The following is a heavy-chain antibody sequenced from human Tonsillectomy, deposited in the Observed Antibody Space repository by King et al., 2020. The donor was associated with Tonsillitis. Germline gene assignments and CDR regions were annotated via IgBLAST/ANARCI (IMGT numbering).Heavy chain of an antibody. Sequence: VQLVESGGGVVQPGRSLRLSCAASGFTFSSYGMHWVRQAPGKGLEWVAVIWYDGSNKYYADSVKGRFTISRDNSKNTLYLQMNSLRAEDTAVYYCARDLSSTGWFDPWGQGTLVTVSS. J-gene: IGHJ5*02. CDR2: IWYDGSNK. CDR1: GFTFSSYG. V-gene: IGHV3-33*08. CDR3: ARDLSSTGWFDP. D-gene: IGHD4-17*01.